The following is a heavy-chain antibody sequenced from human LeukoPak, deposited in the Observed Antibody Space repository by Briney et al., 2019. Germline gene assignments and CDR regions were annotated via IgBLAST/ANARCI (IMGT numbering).Heavy chain of an antibody. Sequence: GGSLRLSCAASGFTFSSYSMNWVRQAPGKGLEWVSSISSSSSYIYYADSVKGRFTISRDNAKNSLYLQMNSLRAEDTAVYYCARRPLTTFGAIDYWGQGTLVTVSS. V-gene: IGHV3-21*01. CDR3: ARRPLTTFGAIDY. CDR2: ISSSSSYI. J-gene: IGHJ4*02. CDR1: GFTFSSYS. D-gene: IGHD4-11*01.